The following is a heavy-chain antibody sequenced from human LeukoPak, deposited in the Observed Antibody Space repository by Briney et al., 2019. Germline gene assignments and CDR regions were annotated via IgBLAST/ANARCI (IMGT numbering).Heavy chain of an antibody. CDR3: ASSYDSSGYDAFDI. CDR2: INHSGST. D-gene: IGHD3-22*01. J-gene: IGHJ3*02. Sequence: PGGSLRLSCAASGFTFSSYSMNWVRQPPGKGLEWIGEINHSGSTNYNPSLKSRVTISVDTSKNQFSLKLSSVTAADTAVYYCASSYDSSGYDAFDIWGQGTMVTVSS. CDR1: GFTFSSYS. V-gene: IGHV4-34*01.